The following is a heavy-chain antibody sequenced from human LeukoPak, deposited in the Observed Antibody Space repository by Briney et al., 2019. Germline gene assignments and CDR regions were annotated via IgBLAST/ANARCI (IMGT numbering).Heavy chain of an antibody. V-gene: IGHV4-34*01. Sequence: SETLSLTYAVYGGSFSGYYWSWIRHPPRKGQEWIGEINHSGSTNYNPSLQSRVTISVDTSKNQFSLTLSSVTAADTAVYYCARGGSYSRGYYYDYMDVWGKGTTVTVSS. CDR1: GGSFSGYY. J-gene: IGHJ6*03. D-gene: IGHD6-13*01. CDR2: INHSGST. CDR3: ARGGSYSRGYYYDYMDV.